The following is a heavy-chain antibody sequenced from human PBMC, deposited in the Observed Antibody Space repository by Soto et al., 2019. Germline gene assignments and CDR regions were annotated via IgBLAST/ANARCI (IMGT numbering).Heavy chain of an antibody. CDR1: WDSVTISDYY. V-gene: IGHV4-39*01. CDR2: IHYCGRT. D-gene: IGHD3-22*01. Sequence: QLPLQESGPGLGKPLETLSLTLTVSWDSVTISDYYWGLIPQPPGKGLEWIGSIHYCGRTYYNPSLKSRVTISGDTSKKQFSLKLTSVTAADAAVYYCAAHDSGGYYAEYWGQGTLVTVSA. CDR3: AAHDSGGYYAEY. J-gene: IGHJ4*02.